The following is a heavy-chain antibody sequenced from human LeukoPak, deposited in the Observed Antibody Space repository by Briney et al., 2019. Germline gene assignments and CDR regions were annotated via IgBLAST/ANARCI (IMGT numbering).Heavy chain of an antibody. CDR1: GGSFSGCY. J-gene: IGHJ1*01. CDR2: INHSGST. CDR3: ARGGRIAAAGAYFQH. Sequence: SETLSLTCAVYGGSFSGCYWSWIRQPPGKGLEWIGEINHSGSTNYNPSLKSRVTISVDTSKNQFSLKLSSVTAADTAVYYCARGGRIAAAGAYFQHWGQGTLVTVSS. V-gene: IGHV4-34*01. D-gene: IGHD6-13*01.